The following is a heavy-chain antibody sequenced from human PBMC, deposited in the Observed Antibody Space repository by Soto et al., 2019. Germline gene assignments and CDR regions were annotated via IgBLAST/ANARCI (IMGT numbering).Heavy chain of an antibody. V-gene: IGHV4-59*01. D-gene: IGHD6-19*01. CDR2: IYYSGST. Sequence: SETLSLTCTVSGGSISSYYWSWIRQPPGKGLEWIGYIYYSGSTNYNPSLKSRVTISVDTSKNQFSLKLSSVTAADTAVYYCARGGSWYYSSGWSPSRGYYYGMDVWGQGTTVTVSS. CDR1: GGSISSYY. CDR3: ARGGSWYYSSGWSPSRGYYYGMDV. J-gene: IGHJ6*02.